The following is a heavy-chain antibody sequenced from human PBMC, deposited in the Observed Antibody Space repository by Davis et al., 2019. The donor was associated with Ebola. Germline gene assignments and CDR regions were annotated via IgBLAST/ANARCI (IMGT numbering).Heavy chain of an antibody. CDR3: ARTPYSGSKRGGAFDI. V-gene: IGHV3-7*03. CDR1: GFTFSSYW. CDR2: IKQDGSEK. J-gene: IGHJ3*02. Sequence: PGGSLRLSCAASGFTFSSYWMSWVRQAPGKGLEWVANIKQDGSEKYYVDSVKGRFTISRDNAKNSLYLQMNSPRAEDTAVYYCARTPYSGSKRGGAFDIWGQGTMVTVSS. D-gene: IGHD1-26*01.